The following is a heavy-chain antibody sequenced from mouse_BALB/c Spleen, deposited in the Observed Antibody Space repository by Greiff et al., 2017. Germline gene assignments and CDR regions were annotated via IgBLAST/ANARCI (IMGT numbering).Heavy chain of an antibody. CDR2: ISYSGST. J-gene: IGHJ1*01. V-gene: IGHV3-2*02. CDR1: GYSITSDYA. Sequence: EVKVEESGPGLVKPSQSLSLTCTVTGYSITSDYAWYWIRQSPGNLLEWMGYISYSGSTSYNPSLKSRISITRDTSKNQFFLQLNSVTTEDTATYYCARSGTAPYWYFDVWGAGTTVTVSS. D-gene: IGHD1-2*01. CDR3: ARSGTAPYWYFDV.